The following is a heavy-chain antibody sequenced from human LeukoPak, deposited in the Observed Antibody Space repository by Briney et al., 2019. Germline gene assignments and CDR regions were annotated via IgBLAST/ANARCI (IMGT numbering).Heavy chain of an antibody. Sequence: PSETLSLTCAVYGGSFSGYYWSWIRQPPGKGLEWIGEINHSGSTNYNPSLKSRVTISVDTSKNQFSLKLSSVTAADTAVYYCAGGRQWLFGLNYWGQGTLVTVSS. CDR2: INHSGST. CDR1: GGSFSGYY. J-gene: IGHJ4*02. D-gene: IGHD6-19*01. CDR3: AGGRQWLFGLNY. V-gene: IGHV4-34*01.